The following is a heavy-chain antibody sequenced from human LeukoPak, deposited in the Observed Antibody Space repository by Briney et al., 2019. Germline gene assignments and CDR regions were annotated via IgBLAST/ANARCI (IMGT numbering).Heavy chain of an antibody. Sequence: GASVKVSCKASGGTFSSYAISWVRQAPGQGLEWMGRIIPIFGIANNAQKFQGRVTITADKSTSTAYMELSSLRSEDTAVYYCATHYYDSSGYYYPWDYWGQGTLVTVSS. CDR1: GGTFSSYA. D-gene: IGHD3-22*01. J-gene: IGHJ4*02. CDR2: IIPIFGIA. CDR3: ATHYYDSSGYYYPWDY. V-gene: IGHV1-69*04.